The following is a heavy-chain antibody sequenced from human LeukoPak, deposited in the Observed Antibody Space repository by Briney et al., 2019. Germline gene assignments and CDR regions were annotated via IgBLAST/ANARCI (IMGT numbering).Heavy chain of an antibody. CDR1: GGTFSSYA. D-gene: IGHD5-12*01. Sequence: SVKVSCKASGGTFSSYAISWVRQAPGQGLEWMGGIIPIFGTANYAQKFQGRVTITADESTSTAYMELSSLRSEDTAVYYCARDMRYSGYDRRRRYFDYWGQGTLVTVSS. J-gene: IGHJ4*02. V-gene: IGHV1-69*01. CDR2: IIPIFGTA. CDR3: ARDMRYSGYDRRRRYFDY.